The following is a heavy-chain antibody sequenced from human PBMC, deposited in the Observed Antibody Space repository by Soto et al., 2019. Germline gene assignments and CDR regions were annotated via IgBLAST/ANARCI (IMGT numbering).Heavy chain of an antibody. V-gene: IGHV1-3*01. Sequence: ASVKVSCKASGYTFTNYAIHWVRQAPGQRLEWMGWINAGNGKTKYSQNFQGRVTITRDASASIVYMEVSSLRSEDTAVYYCARVSGYYLPDYWGKGTLVTVSS. J-gene: IGHJ4*02. D-gene: IGHD5-12*01. CDR2: INAGNGKT. CDR3: ARVSGYYLPDY. CDR1: GYTFTNYA.